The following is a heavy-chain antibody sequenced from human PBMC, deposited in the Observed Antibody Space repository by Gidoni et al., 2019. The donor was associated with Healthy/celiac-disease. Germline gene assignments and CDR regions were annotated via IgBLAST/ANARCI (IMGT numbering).Heavy chain of an antibody. CDR2: IIPIFSTA. Sequence: QVQLGQSGAEVKKPGSTVKVTCKASGGSFSSEAISWVRQAPGQGLEWRGGIIPIFSTANYAQKFQGRVTITADESTSTAYMELSSLRSEDTAVYYCARVGYYGSGSYYKGPLDYWGQGTLVTVSS. CDR1: GGSFSSEA. CDR3: ARVGYYGSGSYYKGPLDY. V-gene: IGHV1-69*01. J-gene: IGHJ4*02. D-gene: IGHD3-10*01.